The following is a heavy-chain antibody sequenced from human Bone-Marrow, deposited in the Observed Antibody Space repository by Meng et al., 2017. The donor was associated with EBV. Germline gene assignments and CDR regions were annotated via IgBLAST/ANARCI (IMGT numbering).Heavy chain of an antibody. Sequence: EVQLLSSXXXXVXXLGSLSLSCAASGFTFSSYAMSWVRQAPGKGVEWVSAISGSGGSTYYADSVKGRFTISRDNSKNTLYLQMNSLRAEDTAVYYCANAHDYGDYGSGTWGQGTLVTVSS. V-gene: IGHV3-23*01. CDR3: ANAHDYGDYGSGT. CDR2: ISGSGGST. J-gene: IGHJ4*02. D-gene: IGHD4-17*01. CDR1: GFTFSSYA.